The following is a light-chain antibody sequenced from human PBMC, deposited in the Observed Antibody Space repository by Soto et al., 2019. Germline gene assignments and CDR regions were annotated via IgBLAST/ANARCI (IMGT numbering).Light chain of an antibody. V-gene: IGKV4-1*01. CDR3: QQYYSTPRT. CDR1: QSVLYSSNNQNF. Sequence: IVMTQSPDSLAVSLGERATINCKSSQSVLYSSNNQNFLAWYQQKPGQPPKVIIYWASTRKSGVPDRFSGSGSGTDFTLTISSLQAEDVAVYYCQQYYSTPRTFGQGTRLEIK. J-gene: IGKJ5*01. CDR2: WAS.